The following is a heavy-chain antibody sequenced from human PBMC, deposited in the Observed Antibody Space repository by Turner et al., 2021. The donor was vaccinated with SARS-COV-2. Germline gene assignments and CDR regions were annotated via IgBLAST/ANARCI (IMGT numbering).Heavy chain of an antibody. V-gene: IGHV1-69*01. CDR3: ARVPQYCSSSSCPSNWFDP. D-gene: IGHD2-2*01. CDR1: GGTFSSYD. Sequence: QVQLVQSGAEVKKPGSSVTVSCKASGGTFSSYDISWVRQAPGQGLEWMGGIIPIFGTANYAQKFQGRVTITADESTSTAYMELSSLRSEDTAVYYCARVPQYCSSSSCPSNWFDPWGQGTLVTVSS. CDR2: IIPIFGTA. J-gene: IGHJ5*02.